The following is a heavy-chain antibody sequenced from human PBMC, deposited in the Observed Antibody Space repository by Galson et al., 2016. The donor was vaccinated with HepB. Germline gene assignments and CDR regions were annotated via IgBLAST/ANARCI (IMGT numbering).Heavy chain of an antibody. CDR2: ISYDGNNR. V-gene: IGHV3-33*08. Sequence: SLRLSCATSGFTFNNYGINWVRQAPGKGLEWVAVISYDGNNRQYADAVKGRFTISRDSSTNTVYLQMNSLRADDTAVYFCARDRGLLHYYYGMDVWGQGTTVTVSS. CDR3: ARDRGLLHYYYGMDV. J-gene: IGHJ6*02. CDR1: GFTFNNYG. D-gene: IGHD4-17*01.